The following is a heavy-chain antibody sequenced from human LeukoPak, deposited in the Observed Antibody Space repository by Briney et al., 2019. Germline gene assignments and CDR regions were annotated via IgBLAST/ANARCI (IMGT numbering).Heavy chain of an antibody. Sequence: ASVNVSCKASGYTFTRYGISWVRQAPGQGLEWMGWISAYNGNTNYAQKLQGRVTMTTDTSTSTAYMELRSLRSDDTAVYYCARVWFGELSLPFDYWGQGTLVTVSS. CDR1: GYTFTRYG. J-gene: IGHJ4*02. CDR2: ISAYNGNT. V-gene: IGHV1-18*01. CDR3: ARVWFGELSLPFDY. D-gene: IGHD3-10*01.